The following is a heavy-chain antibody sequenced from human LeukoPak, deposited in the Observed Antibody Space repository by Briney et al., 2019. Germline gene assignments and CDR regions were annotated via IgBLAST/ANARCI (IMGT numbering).Heavy chain of an antibody. CDR2: ISRSSSYI. CDR1: GFTFSSYS. D-gene: IGHD6-19*01. Sequence: KSGGSLRLSCAASGFTFSSYSMNWVRQAPGKGLEWVSSISRSSSYIYYADSVKGRFTISRDNAKNSLYLQMNSLRAEDTAVYYCARDKAVRGLMDVWGQGTTVTVSS. J-gene: IGHJ6*02. V-gene: IGHV3-21*01. CDR3: ARDKAVRGLMDV.